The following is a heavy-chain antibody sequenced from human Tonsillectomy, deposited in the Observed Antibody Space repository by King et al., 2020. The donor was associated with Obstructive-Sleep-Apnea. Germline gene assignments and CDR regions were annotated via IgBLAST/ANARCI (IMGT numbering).Heavy chain of an antibody. CDR1: GFTFSSYA. D-gene: IGHD3-10*01. J-gene: IGHJ4*02. V-gene: IGHV3-23*04. CDR3: AKDLVSGGSGTYPTF. Sequence: VQLVESGGGLVQPGGSLRLSCAASGFTFSSYAMSWVRQAPGKGLEGVSAISGRGGRTYYADSVKGRFTISRDNSKNTLYLQMNSLRAEDTAVYYCAKDLVSGGSGTYPTFWGQGTLVTVSS. CDR2: ISGRGGRT.